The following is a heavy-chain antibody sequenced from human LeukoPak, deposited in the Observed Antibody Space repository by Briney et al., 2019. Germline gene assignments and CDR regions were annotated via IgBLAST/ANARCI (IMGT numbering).Heavy chain of an antibody. V-gene: IGHV3-23*01. CDR2: ISGSGGST. D-gene: IGHD6-6*01. Sequence: GGSLRLSCATSGFTFNTYAMSWVRQAPGKGLDWVSVISGSGGSTYYADSVKGRFTISRDNAKNSLYLQMNSLRAEDTAVYYCARAKGGAYSSSSSGDYWGQGTLVTVSS. CDR1: GFTFNTYA. CDR3: ARAKGGAYSSSSSGDY. J-gene: IGHJ4*02.